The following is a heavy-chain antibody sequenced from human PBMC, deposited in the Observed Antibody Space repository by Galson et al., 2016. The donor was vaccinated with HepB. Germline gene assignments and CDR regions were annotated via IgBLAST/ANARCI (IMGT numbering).Heavy chain of an antibody. J-gene: IGHJ4*02. Sequence: SETLSLTCYVSGTSISETRSHWGWVRQPPGKGLEWIGSIYYNGDPFYKSSLTSRITVSMAASNNQFSLTLSSVTAADTGVYYCGRHWDRIGYFDYWGQGALVTVSS. CDR3: GRHWDRIGYFDY. CDR1: GTSISETRSH. D-gene: IGHD3-3*01. V-gene: IGHV4-39*01. CDR2: IYYNGDP.